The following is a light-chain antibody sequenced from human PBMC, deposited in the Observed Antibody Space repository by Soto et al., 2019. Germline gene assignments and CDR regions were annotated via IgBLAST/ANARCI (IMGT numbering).Light chain of an antibody. J-gene: IGKJ3*01. CDR3: QQYSNWPPFT. V-gene: IGKV3-20*01. CDR2: GAS. Sequence: EIVLTQSPGTLSLSPGDRAILSCRASQSVNGNSLAWYQHKPGQAPRLLIYGASNRAAGIPDRFSGSGSGAQFTLTISSLQSEDFAVYYCQQYSNWPPFTFGPGTKLDIK. CDR1: QSVNGNS.